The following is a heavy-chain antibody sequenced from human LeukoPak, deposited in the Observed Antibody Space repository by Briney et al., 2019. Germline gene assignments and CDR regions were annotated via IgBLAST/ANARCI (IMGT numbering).Heavy chain of an antibody. D-gene: IGHD3-3*01. CDR1: GGSISSTNW. J-gene: IGHJ4*02. V-gene: IGHV4-4*02. Sequence: PSGTLSLICGVSGGSISSTNWWTWIRQPPGKGLEWIGEVHLDGRTNYNPSLESRLTMSVDLSENHISLKLTSVPAADTAVYYCAREGGFYRPLDYTGQGTLVTVSS. CDR3: AREGGFYRPLDY. CDR2: VHLDGRT.